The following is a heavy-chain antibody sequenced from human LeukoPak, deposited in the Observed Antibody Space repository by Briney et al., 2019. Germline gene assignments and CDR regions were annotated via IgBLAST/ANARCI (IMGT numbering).Heavy chain of an antibody. CDR2: ISGSGGTT. V-gene: IGHV3-23*01. D-gene: IGHD4-17*01. J-gene: IGHJ3*02. CDR3: AGATVTTDALDI. Sequence: GGSLRLSCAVSGFTFSSYAMSWVRQAPGKGLEWVSGISGSGGTTYYADSVKGRFTISRDNTKNTLYLQMNSLRAEDTAVYFCAGATVTTDALDIWGQGTLVTVSS. CDR1: GFTFSSYA.